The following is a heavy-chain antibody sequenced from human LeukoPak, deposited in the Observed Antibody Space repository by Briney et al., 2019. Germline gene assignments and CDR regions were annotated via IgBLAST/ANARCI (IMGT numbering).Heavy chain of an antibody. CDR3: VRVTSGRMDFDY. D-gene: IGHD6-19*01. Sequence: ASVKVSCKASGYTFITYHINWVRQVPGQGLEWMGWTNPHTGQTGYVLKFQGRVTMTRDTSISTAYMELNSLTSDDTAVYFCVRVTSGRMDFDYWGQGTLVTVFS. J-gene: IGHJ4*02. CDR1: GYTFITYH. V-gene: IGHV1-8*01. CDR2: TNPHTGQT.